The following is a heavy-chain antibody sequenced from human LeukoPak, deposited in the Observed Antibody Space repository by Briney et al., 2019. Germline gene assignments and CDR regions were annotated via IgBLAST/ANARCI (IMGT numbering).Heavy chain of an antibody. J-gene: IGHJ3*02. CDR3: AKDRPYYDSSGYSPLCDAFDI. V-gene: IGHV3-23*01. CDR2: ISGSGGST. CDR1: GFTFSSYA. D-gene: IGHD3-22*01. Sequence: PGGSLRLSCAASGFTFSSYAMSWVRQAPGKGLEWVSAISGSGGSTYYADSVKGRFTISRDNSKNTLYLQMNGLRAEDTAVYYCAKDRPYYDSSGYSPLCDAFDIWGQGTMVTVSP.